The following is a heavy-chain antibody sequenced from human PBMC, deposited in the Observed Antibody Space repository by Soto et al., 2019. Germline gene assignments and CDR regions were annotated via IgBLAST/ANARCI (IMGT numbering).Heavy chain of an antibody. CDR2: IKQDGSEK. D-gene: IGHD4-17*01. J-gene: IGHJ4*02. CDR3: ARDRRSPRPGYFDY. Sequence: EVQLVESGGGLVQPGGSLRLSCAASGFTFSSYWMSWVRQAPGKGLEWVANIKQDGSEKYYVDSVKGRFTISRDNAKNSLYLQMNSLRAEDTAVYYCARDRRSPRPGYFDYWGQGTLVTVSS. CDR1: GFTFSSYW. V-gene: IGHV3-7*01.